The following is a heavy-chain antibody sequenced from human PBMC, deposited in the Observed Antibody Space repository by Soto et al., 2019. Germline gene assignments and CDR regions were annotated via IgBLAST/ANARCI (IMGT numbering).Heavy chain of an antibody. CDR1: GFTFSSYA. J-gene: IGHJ1*01. D-gene: IGHD6-19*01. V-gene: IGHV3-23*01. CDR3: ANEFIAVAGTPGFQH. CDR2: ISGSGGST. Sequence: GGSLRLSCAASGFTFSSYAMSWVRQAPGKGLEWVSAISGSGGSTYYADSVKGRFTISRDNSKNTLYLQMNSLRAEDTAVYYCANEFIAVAGTPGFQHWGQGTLVTAPQ.